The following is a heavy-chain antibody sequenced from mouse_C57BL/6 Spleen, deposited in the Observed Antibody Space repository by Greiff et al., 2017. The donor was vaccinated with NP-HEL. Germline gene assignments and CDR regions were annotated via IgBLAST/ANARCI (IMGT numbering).Heavy chain of an antibody. J-gene: IGHJ2*01. Sequence: EVKLQESGGGLVKPGGSLKLSCAASGFTFSDYGMHWVRQAPEKGLEWVAYISSGSSTIYYADTVKGRFTISRDNAKNTLFLQMTSLRSEDTAMYYCARGDTSYYFDYWGQGTTLTVSS. CDR3: ARGDTSYYFDY. V-gene: IGHV5-17*01. CDR2: ISSGSSTI. CDR1: GFTFSDYG.